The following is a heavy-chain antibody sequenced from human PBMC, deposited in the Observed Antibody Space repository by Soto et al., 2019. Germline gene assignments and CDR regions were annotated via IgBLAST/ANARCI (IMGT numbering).Heavy chain of an antibody. D-gene: IGHD6-6*01. Sequence: GGSLRLSCAASGFTFSSYAMSWVRQAPGKGLEWVSAISGSGGSTYYADSVKGRFTISRDNSKNTLYLQMNSLRAEDTAVYYCAKDPSLPRRIAARPSDYYYYGMDVWGQGTTVTVSS. J-gene: IGHJ6*02. V-gene: IGHV3-23*01. CDR1: GFTFSSYA. CDR2: ISGSGGST. CDR3: AKDPSLPRRIAARPSDYYYYGMDV.